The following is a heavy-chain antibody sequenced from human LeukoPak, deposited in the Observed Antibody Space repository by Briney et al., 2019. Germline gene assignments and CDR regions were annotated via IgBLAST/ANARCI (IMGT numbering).Heavy chain of an antibody. D-gene: IGHD5-18*01. CDR1: GFTFSSYA. CDR3: GETTVGYSSGQKPAWPVDY. V-gene: IGHV3-23*01. CDR2: IFGSGGSP. Sequence: GGSLRLSCAASGFTFSSYAMSWVRQAPGKGLEWVSGIFGSGGSPHYADSVKGRFTISRDNSRNTVYLQINSLRAEDTAVYYCGETTVGYSSGQKPAWPVDYWGQGTLVTVSS. J-gene: IGHJ4*02.